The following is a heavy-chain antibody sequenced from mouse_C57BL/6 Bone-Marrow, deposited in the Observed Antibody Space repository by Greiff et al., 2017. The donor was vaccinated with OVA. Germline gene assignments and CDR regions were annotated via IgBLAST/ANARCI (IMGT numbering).Heavy chain of an antibody. CDR1: GFTFTSYC. CDR3: AKRIATVVADY. Sequence: QVQLQQPGAELVKPGASVKVSCKASGFTFTSYCMHWVKQRPGQGLEWIGRIHPSDSDTKHNQKFKGKATLTVDKSSSTAYMQLSSLTSEDTAVYYCAKRIATVVADYWGKGTTVTVSS. CDR2: IHPSDSDT. V-gene: IGHV1-74*01. D-gene: IGHD1-1*01. J-gene: IGHJ2*01.